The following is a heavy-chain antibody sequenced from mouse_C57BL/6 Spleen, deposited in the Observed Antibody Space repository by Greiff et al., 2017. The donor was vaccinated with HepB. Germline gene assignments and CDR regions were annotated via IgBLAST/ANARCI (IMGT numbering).Heavy chain of an antibody. CDR3: ARASTVTEFAY. CDR2: INPSSGYT. CDR1: GYTFTSYW. V-gene: IGHV1-7*01. Sequence: VMLVESGAELAKPGASVKLSCKASGYTFTSYWMHWVKQRHGQGLEWIGYINPSSGYTKYNQKFKDKATLTADKSSSTAYMQLSSLTYEDSAVYYCARASTVTEFAYWGQGTLVTVSA. J-gene: IGHJ3*01. D-gene: IGHD2-4*01.